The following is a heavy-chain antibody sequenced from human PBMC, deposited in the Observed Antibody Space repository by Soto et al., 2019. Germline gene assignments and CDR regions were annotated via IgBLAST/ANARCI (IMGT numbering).Heavy chain of an antibody. Sequence: ASVKVSCKASINDFLTYGFSWVRQAPGQGLEWMGWISASDGSSNFAQKFKGRVSMTTERTTCTFTSTAYMELWGLTSDDPAVYFCATYYYVSGSYYRSDYWGQGSLVTVS. V-gene: IGHV1-18*01. J-gene: IGHJ4*02. CDR3: ATYYYVSGSYYRSDY. CDR1: INDFLTYG. CDR2: ISASDGSS. D-gene: IGHD3-10*01.